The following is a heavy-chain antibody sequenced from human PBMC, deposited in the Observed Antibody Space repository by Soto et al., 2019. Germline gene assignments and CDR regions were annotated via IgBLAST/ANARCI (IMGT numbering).Heavy chain of an antibody. CDR2: IYYSGTT. CDR1: GGSVRSGGYY. CDR3: ARVEDYGDYFDY. V-gene: IGHV4-61*08. J-gene: IGHJ4*02. D-gene: IGHD4-17*01. Sequence: SETLSLTCTVSGGSVRSGGYYWSWIRQPPGKGLEWIGYIYYSGTTNYNPSLKSRVTISVDTSKNQFSLKLSSVTAADTAVYYCARVEDYGDYFDYWGQGTLVTVSS.